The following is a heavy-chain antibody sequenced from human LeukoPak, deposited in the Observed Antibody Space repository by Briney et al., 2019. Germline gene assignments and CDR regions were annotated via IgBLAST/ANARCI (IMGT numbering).Heavy chain of an antibody. D-gene: IGHD2-15*01. CDR1: GGTFSGYY. V-gene: IGHV4-34*01. Sequence: SETLSLTCAVYGGTFSGYYWNWIRQPLGKGLEWIGEIDYSGNTKYNPSLKSRAIISADTSKNQFSLKLTSVTAADTAVYYCARYCSVSDCNVGVFWGQVTLVTV. CDR3: ARYCSVSDCNVGVF. J-gene: IGHJ4*02. CDR2: IDYSGNT.